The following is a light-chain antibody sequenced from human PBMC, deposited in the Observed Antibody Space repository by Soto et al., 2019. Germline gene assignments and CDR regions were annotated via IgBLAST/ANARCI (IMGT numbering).Light chain of an antibody. CDR1: SSDVGGYNS. V-gene: IGLV1-47*01. J-gene: IGLJ3*02. CDR2: RNN. CDR3: AAWDDSLSGGV. Sequence: QSALTQPASVSGSPGLSIAISCTGTSSDVGGYNSVSWYQQHPGKAPKLLIYRNNQRPSGVPDRFSGSKSGTSASLAISGLRSEDEADYYCAAWDDSLSGGVFGGGTKLTVL.